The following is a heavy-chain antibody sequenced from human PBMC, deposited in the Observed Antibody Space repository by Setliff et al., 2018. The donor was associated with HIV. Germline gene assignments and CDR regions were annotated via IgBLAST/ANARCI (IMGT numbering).Heavy chain of an antibody. Sequence: PSETLSLTCAVYGESFSGYFWSWIRQPPGKGLEWIGEINHSGSTNYNPSLKSRVTISVDTSKNQLSLKLTSVVAADTGLYFCARGRDASTWYLSHFYSYYYMDVWGNGTTVTVSS. CDR1: GESFSGYF. V-gene: IGHV4-34*01. CDR2: INHSGST. D-gene: IGHD6-13*01. J-gene: IGHJ6*03. CDR3: ARGRDASTWYLSHFYSYYYMDV.